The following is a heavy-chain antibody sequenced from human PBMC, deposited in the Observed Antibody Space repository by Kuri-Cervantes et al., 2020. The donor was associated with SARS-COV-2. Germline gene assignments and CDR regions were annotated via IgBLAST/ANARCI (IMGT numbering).Heavy chain of an antibody. J-gene: IGHJ4*02. CDR2: IWYDGSNK. CDR1: GFTFSRYG. Sequence: LSLTCAASGFTFSRYGIHWVRQAPGKGLEWVAVIWYDGSNKYYADTVKGRFTISRDNSKNTLYLQMNSLRAEDTAVYYCAREGQVGATGFDYWGQGTLVTVSS. CDR3: AREGQVGATGFDY. V-gene: IGHV3-33*08. D-gene: IGHD1-26*01.